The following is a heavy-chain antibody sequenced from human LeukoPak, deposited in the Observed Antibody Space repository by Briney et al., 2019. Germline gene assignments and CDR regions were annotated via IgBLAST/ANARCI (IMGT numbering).Heavy chain of an antibody. D-gene: IGHD3-10*01. V-gene: IGHV1-46*01. Sequence: ASVKVSCKASGYTFTSYYMHWVRQAPGQGLEWMGIINPSGGSTSYAQKFQGRVTMTRDTSTSTAYMELSSLRSEDTAVYYCARGNVLLWFGELNSPGLFDYWGQGTLVTVSS. CDR2: INPSGGST. CDR3: ARGNVLLWFGELNSPGLFDY. CDR1: GYTFTSYY. J-gene: IGHJ4*02.